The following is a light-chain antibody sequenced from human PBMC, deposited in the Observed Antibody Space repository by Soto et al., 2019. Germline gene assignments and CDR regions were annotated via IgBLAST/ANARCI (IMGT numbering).Light chain of an antibody. CDR3: IAYTARSTLV. J-gene: IGLJ3*02. Sequence: QSARTQPASVSGSAGQSITISCSGTMRDVGAYNLVSWYQQHPGTAPKLIIYEVRNRPSGISSRFSGSRSGNTASLTISGLQSEDEGDYYCIAYTARSTLVFGGGTKLTVL. CDR2: EVR. CDR1: MRDVGAYNL. V-gene: IGLV2-14*01.